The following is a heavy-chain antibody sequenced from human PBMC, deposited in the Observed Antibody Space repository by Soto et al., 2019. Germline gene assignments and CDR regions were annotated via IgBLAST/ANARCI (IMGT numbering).Heavy chain of an antibody. V-gene: IGHV4-4*02. Sequence: SETLSLTCAVSGGSISSSNWWSWVRQPPGKGLEWIGEIYHSGSTNYNPSLKSRVTISVDKSKNQFSLKLSSVTAADTAVYYCARHLTYCSAGSCYSDFPYYGMDVWGQGTTVTVSS. CDR2: IYHSGST. CDR1: GGSISSSNW. CDR3: ARHLTYCSAGSCYSDFPYYGMDV. J-gene: IGHJ6*02. D-gene: IGHD2-15*01.